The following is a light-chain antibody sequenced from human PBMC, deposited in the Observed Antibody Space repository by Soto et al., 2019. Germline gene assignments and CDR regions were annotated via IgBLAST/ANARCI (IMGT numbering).Light chain of an antibody. Sequence: EIVLTQSPGTLSLSPGERATLSCRASQSVGRDYLAWFQQKPGQAPRPLIYDASSRATGIPERFSGSGSGTDFTLTISRMEPEDFAVYYCQQYAGSPITFGQGTRLEIK. CDR1: QSVGRDY. CDR2: DAS. J-gene: IGKJ5*01. V-gene: IGKV3-20*01. CDR3: QQYAGSPIT.